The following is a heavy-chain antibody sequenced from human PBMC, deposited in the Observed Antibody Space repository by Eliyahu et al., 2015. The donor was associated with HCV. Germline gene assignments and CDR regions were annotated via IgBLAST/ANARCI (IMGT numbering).Heavy chain of an antibody. Sequence: QVQLQESGPGLVKPSETLSLTCSXXGGPIXSXYWSWIRXPPGKGLEWIGFIHYSGSTNYNPSLKSRVTMSLDTSKNQLSLKLSSVTAADTAVYYCSSGGGGIAVAGTGGWFDPWGQGTLVTVSS. V-gene: IGHV4-59*01. CDR1: GGPIXSXY. J-gene: IGHJ5*02. D-gene: IGHD6-19*01. CDR3: SSGGGGIAVAGTGGWFDP. CDR2: IHYSGST.